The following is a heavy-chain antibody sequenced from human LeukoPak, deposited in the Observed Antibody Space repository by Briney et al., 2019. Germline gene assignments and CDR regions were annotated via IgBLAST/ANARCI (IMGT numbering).Heavy chain of an antibody. D-gene: IGHD3-3*01. V-gene: IGHV4-59*01. J-gene: IGHJ4*02. CDR2: IYYSGST. CDR1: GGSISSYY. Sequence: SETLSLTCTVSGGSISSYYWSWIRQPPGKGLEWIGNIYYSGSTNYNPSLKSRVTISVDTSKNQFSLKLSSVTAADTAVYYCARALPYYDFWSGYDYWGQGTLVTVSS. CDR3: ARALPYYDFWSGYDY.